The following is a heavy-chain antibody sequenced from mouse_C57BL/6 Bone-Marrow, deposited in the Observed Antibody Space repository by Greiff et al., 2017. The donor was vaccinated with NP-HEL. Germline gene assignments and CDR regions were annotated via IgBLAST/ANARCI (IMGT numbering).Heavy chain of an antibody. CDR3: ASEYFDV. CDR1: WFSLTSYG. V-gene: IGHV2-6*01. J-gene: IGHJ1*03. Sequence: VMLVESGPGLVAPSQSLSITCTVSWFSLTSYGVDWVRQSPGKGLEWLGVIWGVGSTNYNSALKARLSISKDNSKSQVFLKMNRLQTDDTAMYYCASEYFDVWGTGTTVTVSS. CDR2: IWGVGST.